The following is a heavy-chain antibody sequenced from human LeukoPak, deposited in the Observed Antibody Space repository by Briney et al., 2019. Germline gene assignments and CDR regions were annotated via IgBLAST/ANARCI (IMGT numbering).Heavy chain of an antibody. CDR3: ARAGGTLAARYYYCMDV. V-gene: IGHV1-69*05. CDR2: IIPIFGTA. J-gene: IGHJ6*03. Sequence: SVKVSCKASGGTFSSYAISWVRQAPGQGLEWMGGIIPIFGTANYAQKFQGRVTITTDESTSTAYMELSSLRSEDTAVYYCARAGGTLAARYYYCMDVWGKGTTVTVSS. CDR1: GGTFSSYA. D-gene: IGHD6-13*01.